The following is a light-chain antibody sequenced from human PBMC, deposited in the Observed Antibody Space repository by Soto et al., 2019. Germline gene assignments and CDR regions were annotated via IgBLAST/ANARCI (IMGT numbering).Light chain of an antibody. V-gene: IGLV2-14*03. Sequence: SLLTQPASVSGSPGQSITSSCTGTSSDVGAYNFVSWHQQHPGKAPKLMIYNVYDRPSGISYRFSGSKSGNTASLTISGLQGEDEADYYCSAYTVSRTYVFGTGTKVTVL. J-gene: IGLJ1*01. CDR2: NVY. CDR3: SAYTVSRTYV. CDR1: SSDVGAYNF.